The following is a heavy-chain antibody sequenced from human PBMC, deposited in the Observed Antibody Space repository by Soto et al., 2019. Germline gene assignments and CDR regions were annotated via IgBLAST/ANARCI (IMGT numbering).Heavy chain of an antibody. CDR1: GGSISSGGYY. J-gene: IGHJ4*02. Sequence: SETLSLTCTVSGGSISSGGYYWSWIRQHPGKGLEWIGYIYYSGSTYYNPSLKSRVTISVDTSKNQFSLKLSSVTAADTAVYYCGGSGYYYYFDYWGQGTLVTVSS. V-gene: IGHV4-31*03. CDR2: IYYSGST. CDR3: GGSGYYYYFDY. D-gene: IGHD3-22*01.